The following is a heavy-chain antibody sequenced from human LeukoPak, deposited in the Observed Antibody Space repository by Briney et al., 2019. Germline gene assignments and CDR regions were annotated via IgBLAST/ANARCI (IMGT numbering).Heavy chain of an antibody. CDR2: ISYDGSNK. CDR1: GFTFSSYA. Sequence: GGSLRLSCAASGFTFSSYAMHWVRQAPGKGLEWVAVISYDGSNKYYADSVKGRFTISRDNSKNTLYLQMNSLRAEDTAVYYCARGMYYYGSGSKDAYDYWGQGTLVTVSS. J-gene: IGHJ4*02. V-gene: IGHV3-30-3*01. CDR3: ARGMYYYGSGSKDAYDY. D-gene: IGHD3-10*01.